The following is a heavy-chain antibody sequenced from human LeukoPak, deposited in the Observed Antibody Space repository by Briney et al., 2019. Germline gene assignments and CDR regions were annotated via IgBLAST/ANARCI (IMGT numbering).Heavy chain of an antibody. V-gene: IGHV1-2*02. CDR3: ARDLWGNYVRWFDP. CDR2: INPNSGGT. J-gene: IGHJ5*02. CDR1: GYTFTCYY. D-gene: IGHD4-11*01. Sequence: ASVKVSCKASGYTFTCYYMHWVRQAPGQGLEWMGWINPNSGGTNYAQKFQGRVTMTSDTSITTAYMELSRLRSDDTAVYYCARDLWGNYVRWFDPWGQGTLVTVSS.